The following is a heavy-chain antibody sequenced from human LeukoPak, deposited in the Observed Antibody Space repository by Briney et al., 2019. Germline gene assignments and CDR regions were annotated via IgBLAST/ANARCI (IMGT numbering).Heavy chain of an antibody. J-gene: IGHJ4*02. Sequence: GGSLRLSCAASGFTFSSYKMNWVRQAPGKGLEWVSSIDSSSHYIYYADSVKGRFTISRDNAKKSLYLQMNSLRAEDTAVYYCARESYSGSYQRVFDYWGQGTLVTVSS. CDR3: ARESYSGSYQRVFDY. CDR2: IDSSSHYI. D-gene: IGHD1-26*01. V-gene: IGHV3-21*01. CDR1: GFTFSSYK.